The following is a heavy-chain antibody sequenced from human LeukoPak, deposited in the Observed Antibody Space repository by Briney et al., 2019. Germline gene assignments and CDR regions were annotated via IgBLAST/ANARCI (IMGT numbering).Heavy chain of an antibody. V-gene: IGHV3-23*01. CDR1: GLTFSSYA. J-gene: IGHJ4*02. CDR3: AKEAGYSSSWPNY. CDR2: ISGGGDTT. D-gene: IGHD6-13*01. Sequence: GGSLRLSCAASGLTFSSYAMSWVRQAPGKGLEWVSGISGGGDTTYYADSVKGRFTISRDNSKNTLYLQMSSLRAEDTAIYYCAKEAGYSSSWPNYWGQAILVTVPS.